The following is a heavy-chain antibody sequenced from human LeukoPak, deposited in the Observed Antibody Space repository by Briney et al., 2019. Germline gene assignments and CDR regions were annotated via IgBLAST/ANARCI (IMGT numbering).Heavy chain of an antibody. CDR1: GFTFSSHW. Sequence: GGSLRLSRAASGFTFSSHWMNWVRQPPGKGLEWVADIKKDGSERYYEDSVKGRFTISRDNTRKSLYLQMNTLRAEDTAVYYCARDLAGPPQEAFDIWGQGTMVTVSS. J-gene: IGHJ3*02. CDR2: IKKDGSER. CDR3: ARDLAGPPQEAFDI. V-gene: IGHV3-7*01.